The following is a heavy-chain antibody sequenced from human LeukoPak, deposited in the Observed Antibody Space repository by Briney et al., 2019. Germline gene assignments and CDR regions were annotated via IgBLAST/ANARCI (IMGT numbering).Heavy chain of an antibody. V-gene: IGHV1-2*02. J-gene: IGHJ4*02. CDR2: INPNSGGT. Sequence: ASVKVSCKASGYSFTGHYMHWVRQAPGQGLEWMGWINPNSGGTNYAQKFQGRVTMTRYTSSRTAYVELSRLRSEDTAVYYCARGGGTVFGVLNDWGQGTLVTVSS. D-gene: IGHD3-3*01. CDR3: ARGGGTVFGVLND. CDR1: GYSFTGHY.